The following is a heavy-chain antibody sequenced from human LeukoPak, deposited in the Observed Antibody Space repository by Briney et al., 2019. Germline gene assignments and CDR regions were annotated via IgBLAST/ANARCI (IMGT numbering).Heavy chain of an antibody. CDR2: ISGSGGST. Sequence: PGGSLRLSCAASGFTFSSYAMSWVRQAPGKGLEWVSGISGSGGSTYYADSVKGRFTISRDNSKNTLYLQMNSLRAEDTAVYYCAKDTSSSRKSRIDYWGQGTLVTVSS. J-gene: IGHJ4*02. V-gene: IGHV3-23*01. D-gene: IGHD6-13*01. CDR3: AKDTSSSRKSRIDY. CDR1: GFTFSSYA.